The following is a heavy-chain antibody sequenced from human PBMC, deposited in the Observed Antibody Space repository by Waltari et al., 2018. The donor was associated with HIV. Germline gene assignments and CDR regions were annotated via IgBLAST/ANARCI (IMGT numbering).Heavy chain of an antibody. Sequence: QVQLRQWGAGLLKPSETLSLTCAVYGGSFSGSYWSWTRQPPGKGLAWIGEINHRGSTNYNPSLNSRVTISVDTSKNQFSLKLTSVTAADTAVFYCARARLVSRGQYCSTTSCLPHYYYYYGMDVWGQGTTVTVSS. J-gene: IGHJ6*02. CDR2: INHRGST. CDR3: ARARLVSRGQYCSTTSCLPHYYYYYGMDV. CDR1: GGSFSGSY. D-gene: IGHD2-2*01. V-gene: IGHV4-34*01.